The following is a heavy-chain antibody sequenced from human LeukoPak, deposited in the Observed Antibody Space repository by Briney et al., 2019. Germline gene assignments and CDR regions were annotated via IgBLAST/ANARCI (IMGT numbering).Heavy chain of an antibody. CDR3: ARVHGTSLAHAFDI. Sequence: SETLSLNCAVYGGSFSGYYWSWIRQPPGKGLEWIGEINHSGSTNYNPSLKSRVTISVDTSKNQFSLKLSSVTAADTAVYYCARVHGTSLAHAFDIWGQGTMVTVSS. J-gene: IGHJ3*02. V-gene: IGHV4-34*01. CDR2: INHSGST. CDR1: GGSFSGYY.